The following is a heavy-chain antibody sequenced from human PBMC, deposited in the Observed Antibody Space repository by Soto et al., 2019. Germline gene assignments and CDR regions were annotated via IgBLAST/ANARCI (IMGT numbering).Heavy chain of an antibody. CDR3: ARVGCSSIRCVTEFRN. Sequence: RAVKGYCVYPGCNCSFYTMHWVRQTPGKGLEWVAVISFDGNNIYYADSVRGRFTISRDSSSSMLYLQMNNLKPEDSAIYYCARVGCSSIRCVTEFRNWGPVT. CDR1: GCNCSFYT. J-gene: IGHJ4*02. D-gene: IGHD2-2*01. V-gene: IGHV3-30-3*01. CDR2: ISFDGNNI.